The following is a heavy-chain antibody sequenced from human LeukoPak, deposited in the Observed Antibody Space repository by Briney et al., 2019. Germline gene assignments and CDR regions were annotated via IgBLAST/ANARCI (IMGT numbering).Heavy chain of an antibody. CDR1: GYKFSNYW. CDR3: PRQREGYSSNWSWFVL. Sequence: KRGESLQISCQGSGYKFSNYWIAWVRQVHGKGLEGMGIIYPGDSDTRYSPSFQGQINISSDKSINTAYVQWSRLKASDTALYYCPRQREGYSSNWSWFVLWGQGTLVTVSS. D-gene: IGHD6-13*01. CDR2: IYPGDSDT. J-gene: IGHJ5*02. V-gene: IGHV5-51*01.